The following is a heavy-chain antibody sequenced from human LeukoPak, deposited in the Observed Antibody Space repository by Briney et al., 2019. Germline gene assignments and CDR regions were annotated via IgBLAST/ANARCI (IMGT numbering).Heavy chain of an antibody. CDR1: GGSISSYY. V-gene: IGHV4-59*01. D-gene: IGHD2-15*01. J-gene: IGHJ4*02. Sequence: SETLSLTCTASGGSISSYYWSWIRQPPGKGLEWIGYIYYSGSTNYNPSLKSRVTISVDTSKNQFSLKLSSVTAADTAVYYCARGSCSGGSCYHFDYWGQGTLVTVSS. CDR2: IYYSGST. CDR3: ARGSCSGGSCYHFDY.